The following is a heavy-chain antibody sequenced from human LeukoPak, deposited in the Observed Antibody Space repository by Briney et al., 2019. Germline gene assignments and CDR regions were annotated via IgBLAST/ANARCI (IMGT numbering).Heavy chain of an antibody. D-gene: IGHD5-18*01. CDR1: GFTFSSYA. Sequence: GGSLRLSCAASGFTFSSYAMSWVRQAPGKGLEWVSAISGSGGSTYYADSVKGRFTISRDNSKNTLYLQMNSLRAEDTAVYYCARDRFGNSYGDYWGQGTLVTVSS. V-gene: IGHV3-23*01. CDR3: ARDRFGNSYGDY. J-gene: IGHJ4*02. CDR2: ISGSGGST.